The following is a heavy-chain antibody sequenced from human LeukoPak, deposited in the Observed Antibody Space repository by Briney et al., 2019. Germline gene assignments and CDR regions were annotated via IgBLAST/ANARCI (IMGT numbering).Heavy chain of an antibody. D-gene: IGHD2-2*01. CDR1: GGSISSGGYY. Sequence: SQTLSLTCTVSGGSISSGGYYWSWIRQHPGKGLEWIVYIYYSGSTYYNPSLKSRVTISVDTSKDQFSLKLSSVTAADTAVYYCARHKPRYCSSTSCPSFHYYYGMDVWGQGSTVTVSS. V-gene: IGHV4-31*03. CDR2: IYYSGST. CDR3: ARHKPRYCSSTSCPSFHYYYGMDV. J-gene: IGHJ6*02.